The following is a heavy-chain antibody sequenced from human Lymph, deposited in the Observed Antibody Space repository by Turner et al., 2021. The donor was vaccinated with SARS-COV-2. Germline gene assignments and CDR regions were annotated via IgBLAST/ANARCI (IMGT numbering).Heavy chain of an antibody. J-gene: IGHJ4*02. V-gene: IGHV4-39*01. CDR1: GGSISSSSYY. CDR2: IYYSGST. Sequence: QLQLQESGPGLGKPSETLSLTCTVSGGSISSSSYYWGWIRQPPGKGLEWIGSIYYSGSTYYSPSLKSRVTISVDTSKNQFSLKLSSVTAADTAVYYCARHAYRFYVSSLLFDYWGQGTLVTVSS. CDR3: ARHAYRFYVSSLLFDY. D-gene: IGHD3-10*02.